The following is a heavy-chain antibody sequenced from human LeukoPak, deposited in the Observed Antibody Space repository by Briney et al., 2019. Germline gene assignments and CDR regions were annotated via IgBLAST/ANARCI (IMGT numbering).Heavy chain of an antibody. CDR3: ARESAITIFGVVTPPMDV. Sequence: ASVKVSCKDSGYTFTSYGISWVRQAPGQGLEWMGWISAYNGNTNYAQKLQGRVTMTTDTSTSTAYMELRSLRSDNTAVYYCARESAITIFGVVTPPMDVWGKGTTVTVSS. CDR2: ISAYNGNT. J-gene: IGHJ6*03. V-gene: IGHV1-18*01. CDR1: GYTFTSYG. D-gene: IGHD3-3*01.